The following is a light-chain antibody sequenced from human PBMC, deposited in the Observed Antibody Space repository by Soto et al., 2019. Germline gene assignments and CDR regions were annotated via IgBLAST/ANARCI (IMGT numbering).Light chain of an antibody. CDR3: QQLNSYPLT. J-gene: IGKJ4*01. Sequence: IQLTQSPSSLSASVGDRVTITCRASQGISSYLAWYQQKPGKAPKLLIYAASSLQSGVPSRFRGSGSGTDFTLPISSLQPEDFETYYCQQLNSYPLTFGGGTKVDIK. CDR1: QGISSY. CDR2: AAS. V-gene: IGKV1-9*01.